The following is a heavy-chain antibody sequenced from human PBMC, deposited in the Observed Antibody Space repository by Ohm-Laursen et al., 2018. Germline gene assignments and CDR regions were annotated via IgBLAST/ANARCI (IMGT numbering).Heavy chain of an antibody. V-gene: IGHV3-33*01. CDR2: IWYDGSNK. CDR1: GFIFRNFG. Sequence: SLRLSCAASGFIFRNFGMHWVRQAPGKGLEWVAAIWYDGSNKYYADSVKGRFTISRDNAKNSLYLQMNSLRVEDTAVYYCARDGSDMGDYWGQGTLVTISS. CDR3: ARDGSDMGDY. J-gene: IGHJ4*02. D-gene: IGHD5-12*01.